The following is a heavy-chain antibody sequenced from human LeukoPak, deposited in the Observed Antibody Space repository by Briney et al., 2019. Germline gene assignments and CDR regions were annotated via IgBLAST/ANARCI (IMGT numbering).Heavy chain of an antibody. Sequence: SETLSLTCAVYGGSFSGYYWSWIRQPPGKGLEWIGEINHSGSTNYNPSLKSRVTISLDTSRNQFSLKLNSVTAADTAIYYCAKSNGYGLIDIWGQGTMVTVSS. V-gene: IGHV4-34*01. CDR3: AKSNGYGLIDI. CDR2: INHSGST. CDR1: GGSFSGYY. J-gene: IGHJ3*02. D-gene: IGHD3-10*01.